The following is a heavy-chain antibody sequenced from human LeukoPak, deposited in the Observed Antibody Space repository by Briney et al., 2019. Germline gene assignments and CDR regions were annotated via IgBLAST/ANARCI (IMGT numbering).Heavy chain of an antibody. D-gene: IGHD3-10*01. CDR3: ASSGHGSGSSFDY. Sequence: ASVKVSCKASGYTFTSYDINWVRQATGQGLEWMGWMNPNSGNSGYAQKFQGRVTMTRNTSISTAYMELSSLRSEDTAVYYCASSGHGSGSSFDYWGQGTLVTVSS. CDR2: MNPNSGNS. CDR1: GYTFTSYD. V-gene: IGHV1-8*01. J-gene: IGHJ4*02.